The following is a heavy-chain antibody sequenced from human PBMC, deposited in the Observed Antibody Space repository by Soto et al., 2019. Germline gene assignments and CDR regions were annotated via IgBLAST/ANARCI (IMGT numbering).Heavy chain of an antibody. J-gene: IGHJ4*02. Sequence: GGSLRLSCAASGFTFSSYWMSWVRQAPGKGLEWVANIKQDGSEKYYVDSVKGRFTISRDNAKNSLYLQMNSLRAEDTAVYYCAKDRSSGYYYHSGPIDYWGQGTLVTVSS. CDR3: AKDRSSGYYYHSGPIDY. CDR1: GFTFSSYW. D-gene: IGHD3-22*01. V-gene: IGHV3-7*01. CDR2: IKQDGSEK.